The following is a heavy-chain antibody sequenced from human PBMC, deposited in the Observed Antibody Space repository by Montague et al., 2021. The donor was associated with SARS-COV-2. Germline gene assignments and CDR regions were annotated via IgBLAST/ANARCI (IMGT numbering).Heavy chain of an antibody. J-gene: IGHJ6*02. CDR2: TYYRSKWYN. Sequence: CAISGDSVSSNSAAWNWIRQSPSRGLEWLGRTYYRSKWYNDYAVSVKSRITINPDTSKNQFSLQLNSVTPEDTAVYYCARGLWFGELLYYYFHYGMDVWGRGTTVTVSS. V-gene: IGHV6-1*01. CDR1: GDSVSSNSAA. D-gene: IGHD3-10*01. CDR3: ARGLWFGELLYYYFHYGMDV.